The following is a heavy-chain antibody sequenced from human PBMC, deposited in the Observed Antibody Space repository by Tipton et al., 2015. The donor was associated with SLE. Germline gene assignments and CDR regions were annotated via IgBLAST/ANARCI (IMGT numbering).Heavy chain of an antibody. V-gene: IGHV4-61*02. J-gene: IGHJ4*02. CDR1: GGSISSGSYY. D-gene: IGHD1-26*01. Sequence: TLSLTCTVSGGSISSGSYYWSWIRQPAGKGLEWIGRIYTSGSTNYNPSLKSRVTISVDTSKNQFSLKLSSVTAADTAVYYCARDHSGSVGTYFDYWGRGTLVTVSS. CDR3: ARDHSGSVGTYFDY. CDR2: IYTSGST.